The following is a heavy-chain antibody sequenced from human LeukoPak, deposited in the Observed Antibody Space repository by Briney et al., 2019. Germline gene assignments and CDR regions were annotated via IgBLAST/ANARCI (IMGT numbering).Heavy chain of an antibody. CDR1: GYTSTGYY. V-gene: IGHV1-2*02. CDR3: ARDRKVVRGIVVVPAAPANWFDP. CDR2: INPNSSGT. J-gene: IGHJ5*02. D-gene: IGHD2-2*01. Sequence: EASVKLSCKASGYTSTGYYMHWVRQAPGQGLEWMGWINPNSSGTNYAQKFQGRVTMTRDTSISTAYMELSRLRSDDTAVYYCARDRKVVRGIVVVPAAPANWFDPWGQGTLVTVSS.